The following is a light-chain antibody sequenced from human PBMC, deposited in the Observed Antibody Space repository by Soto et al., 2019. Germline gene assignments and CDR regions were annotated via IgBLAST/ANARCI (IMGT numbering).Light chain of an antibody. CDR2: DAS. J-gene: IGKJ5*01. Sequence: DIQMTQSPSTLSASVGDRVTITCRASQSISDWLAWFQLKPGKAPKLLIYDASSLESGVPSRFSGSGSGTEFSLTITSLQPEDFATYYCQQLFDSPITFGQGTRREI. CDR3: QQLFDSPIT. V-gene: IGKV1-5*01. CDR1: QSISDW.